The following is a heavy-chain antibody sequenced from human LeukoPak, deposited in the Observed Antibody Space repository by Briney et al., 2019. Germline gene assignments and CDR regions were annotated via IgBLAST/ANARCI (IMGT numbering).Heavy chain of an antibody. V-gene: IGHV4-59*01. J-gene: IGHJ4*02. Sequence: KTSETLSLTCTVSGSGGSISNYYWSWIRQPPGKGLEWIGYIYYSGSTNHNPSLKSRVTMSVDTSKNQLSLKLSSVTAADTAVYYCARDLRSSGWYVFDHWGRGTLVTVSS. D-gene: IGHD6-19*01. CDR3: ARDLRSSGWYVFDH. CDR1: GSGGSISNYY. CDR2: IYYSGST.